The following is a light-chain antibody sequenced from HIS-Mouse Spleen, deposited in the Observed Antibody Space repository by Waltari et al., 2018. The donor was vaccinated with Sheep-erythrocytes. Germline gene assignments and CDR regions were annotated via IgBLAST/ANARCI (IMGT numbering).Light chain of an antibody. CDR1: SSNIGSNY. CDR3: AAWDDSLSGPV. J-gene: IGLJ1*01. CDR2: RNN. Sequence: QSVLTQPPSASGTPGQRVTSSWSGSSSNIGSNYVYWYQQLPGTAPKLLIYRNNQRPSGVPDRFAGSKSGTSASLAISGLRSEDEADYYCAAWDDSLSGPVFGTGTKVTVL. V-gene: IGLV1-47*01.